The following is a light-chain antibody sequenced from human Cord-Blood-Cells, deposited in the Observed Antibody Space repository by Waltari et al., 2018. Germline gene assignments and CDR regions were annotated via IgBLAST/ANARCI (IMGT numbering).Light chain of an antibody. J-gene: IGKJ4*01. Sequence: EIVLTQSPGTLSLSPGERATLPCRASQSVSSSYLAWYQQKPGQAPRLLIYGVSSRATGIPDRFSGSVSGTDFTLTISRLEPEDFAVYYCQQYGSSPALTFGGGTKVEIK. CDR2: GVS. V-gene: IGKV3-20*01. CDR3: QQYGSSPALT. CDR1: QSVSSSY.